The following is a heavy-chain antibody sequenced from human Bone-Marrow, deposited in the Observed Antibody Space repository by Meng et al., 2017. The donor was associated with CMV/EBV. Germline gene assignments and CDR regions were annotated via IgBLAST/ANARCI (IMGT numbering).Heavy chain of an antibody. CDR1: GFTFSSYG. D-gene: IGHD2-15*01. Sequence: GGSLRLSCAASGFTFSSYGMRWVRQAPGKGLEWVALIWYGGSNKYYADSVKGRFTISRDNSKNTLYLQMNSLRAEDTAVYYCAKSMHCSGGSCYPLDYWGQGTLVTVSS. CDR2: IWYGGSNK. CDR3: AKSMHCSGGSCYPLDY. V-gene: IGHV3-30*02. J-gene: IGHJ4*02.